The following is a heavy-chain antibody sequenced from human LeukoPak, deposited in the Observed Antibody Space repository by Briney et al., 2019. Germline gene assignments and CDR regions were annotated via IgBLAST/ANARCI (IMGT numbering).Heavy chain of an antibody. J-gene: IGHJ3*02. CDR3: ARRRYDILTGDNAFDI. V-gene: IGHV5-51*01. CDR2: IYPGDSDT. D-gene: IGHD3-9*01. CDR1: GYSFTSYW. Sequence: GESLKISCKGSGYSFTSYWIGWVRQMPGKGLEWMGIIYPGDSDTRYSPSFQGQVTISADKSISTAYLQWSSLKASGTAMYYCARRRYDILTGDNAFDIWGQGTMVTVSS.